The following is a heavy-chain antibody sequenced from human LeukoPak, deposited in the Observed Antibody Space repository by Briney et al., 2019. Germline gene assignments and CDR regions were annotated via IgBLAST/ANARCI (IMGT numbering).Heavy chain of an antibody. CDR2: ISGSGGST. J-gene: IGHJ4*02. D-gene: IGHD1-26*01. CDR3: AKDLRLYSGSYG. V-gene: IGHV3-23*01. CDR1: GFTFSSYA. Sequence: PGGSLRLSCAASGFTFSSYAMSWVRLAPGKGLEWVSAISGSGGSTYYADSVKGRFTISRDNSKNTPYLQMNSLRAEDTAVYYCAKDLRLYSGSYGWGQGTLVTVSS.